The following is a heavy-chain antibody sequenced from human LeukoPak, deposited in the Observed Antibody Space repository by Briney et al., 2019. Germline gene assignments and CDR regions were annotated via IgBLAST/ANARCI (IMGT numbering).Heavy chain of an antibody. D-gene: IGHD1-26*01. J-gene: IGHJ3*02. Sequence: GGSLRLSCVGSGFTFRSHWVNWVRQSPGKGLEWVANIKPDGIDKYYVDSARGRFTVSRDNAKNSAFLQMTSLRAEDTAIYYCAKISAQTFDIWGQGTLVSVSS. CDR1: GFTFRSHW. CDR2: IKPDGIDK. CDR3: AKISAQTFDI. V-gene: IGHV3-7*01.